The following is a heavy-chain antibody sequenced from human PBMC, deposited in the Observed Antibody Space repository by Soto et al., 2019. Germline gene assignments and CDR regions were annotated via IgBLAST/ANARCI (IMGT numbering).Heavy chain of an antibody. CDR1: GFTVSSNY. D-gene: IGHD1-1*01. J-gene: IGHJ6*02. Sequence: GGSLRRSCAASGFTVSSNYMSLVLQAPGHGLEYVSVIYSGGSTYYADSVRGRFTISRDNSKKTMYLQMKSLRPEAQAVYYCARAPPTKRKGMDVWGQGTTGTVSS. CDR3: ARAPPTKRKGMDV. CDR2: IYSGGST. V-gene: IGHV3-53*01.